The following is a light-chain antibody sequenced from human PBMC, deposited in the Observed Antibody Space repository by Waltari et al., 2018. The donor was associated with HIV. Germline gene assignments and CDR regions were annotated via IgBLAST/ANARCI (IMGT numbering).Light chain of an antibody. V-gene: IGLV2-11*01. J-gene: IGLJ2*01. CDR2: YVN. CDR3: CSYAGNSGVV. CDR1: SRDIAGYNY. Sequence: SALPQPHSVSGSPGQSVTISCTGTSRDIAGYNYFSWYPHSPGKAPRGIIHYVNKKPSGVPDRCSCSKSGNTASLTISGLQKDDEADYYCCSYAGNSGVVFGGVTTLTVL.